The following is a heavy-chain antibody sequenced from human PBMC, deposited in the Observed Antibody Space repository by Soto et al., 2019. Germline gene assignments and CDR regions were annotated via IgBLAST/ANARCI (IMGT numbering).Heavy chain of an antibody. D-gene: IGHD3-16*01. V-gene: IGHV4-59*01. CDR3: ARDKGQLGRFDP. J-gene: IGHJ5*02. Sequence: SETLSLTCIVSGVSISGYYWSWIRQPPGKGLEWIGYIYYSGSVNYNPSLKSRVTISLDTSKNQFSLNVSSVTAADTAVYYCARDKGQLGRFDPWGQGTLVTVS. CDR2: IYYSGSV. CDR1: GVSISGYY.